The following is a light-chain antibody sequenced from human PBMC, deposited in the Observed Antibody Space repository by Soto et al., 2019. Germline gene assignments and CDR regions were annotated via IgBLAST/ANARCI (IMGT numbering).Light chain of an antibody. V-gene: IGKV3-11*01. CDR3: QQRSNWLRP. Sequence: EIVLTQSPATLSVSPGERATLSCRASQSVSSYLAWYQHKPGQAPRLLVYDASNRATGIPARFSGSGSGTDFTLTISTLEPEDFAVYYCQQRSNWLRPFGPGTRVDIK. CDR2: DAS. CDR1: QSVSSY. J-gene: IGKJ3*01.